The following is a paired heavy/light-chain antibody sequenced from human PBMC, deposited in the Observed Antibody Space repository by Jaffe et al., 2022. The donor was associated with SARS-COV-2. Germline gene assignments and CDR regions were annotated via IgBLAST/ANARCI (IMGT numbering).Heavy chain of an antibody. J-gene: IGHJ4*02. CDR3: ARVPQWLNYFDY. Sequence: QVQLQQWGAGLLKASETLSLTCAVYGGSFSDFYWGWVRQPPGKGLEWIGEINESGIMNYNPSLKSRLTLSVDTSKNQFSLNLRSVTAADTGVYYCARVPQWLNYFDYWGQGALVTVSS. D-gene: IGHD6-19*01. CDR1: GGSFSDFY. CDR2: INESGIM. V-gene: IGHV4-34*01.
Light chain of an antibody. V-gene: IGKV3-20*01. CDR2: SAS. CDR3: QQYGRSPWT. CDR1: QSVMSTY. Sequence: EIVLTQSPGTLSLSPGERATLSCRASQSVMSTYLAWYQQKPGQAPRLLIYSASSRATGIPDRFSGSGSGTDFTLTISRLEPEDFAVYYCQQYGRSPWTFGLGTKVDIK. J-gene: IGKJ1*01.